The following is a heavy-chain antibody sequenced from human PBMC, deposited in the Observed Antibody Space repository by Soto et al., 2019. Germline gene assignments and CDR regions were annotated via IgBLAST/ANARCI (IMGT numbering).Heavy chain of an antibody. Sequence: GGSLRLSCAASGFTFSSYAMHWVRQAPGKGLEWVAVISYDGSNKYYADSVKGRFTISRDNSKNTLYLQMNSLRAEDTAVYYCARVHSSSWYWAGAYYYYGMDVWGQGTTVTVSS. D-gene: IGHD6-13*01. CDR1: GFTFSSYA. CDR2: ISYDGSNK. CDR3: ARVHSSSWYWAGAYYYYGMDV. V-gene: IGHV3-30-3*01. J-gene: IGHJ6*02.